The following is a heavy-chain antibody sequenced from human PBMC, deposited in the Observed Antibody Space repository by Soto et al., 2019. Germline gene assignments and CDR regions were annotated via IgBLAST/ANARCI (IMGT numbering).Heavy chain of an antibody. Sequence: PSETLSRTCTVSGGSISSYYWSCIRQPSWKGLEWIVRIYTSGSNNYNPSLKSRVTMSVDTSKNQFSLKLSSVTAADTAVYYCAREGVTGPYYGMEVWGQGTTVTVSS. J-gene: IGHJ6*01. CDR3: AREGVTGPYYGMEV. V-gene: IGHV4-4*07. D-gene: IGHD2-21*02. CDR1: GGSISSYY. CDR2: IYTSGSN.